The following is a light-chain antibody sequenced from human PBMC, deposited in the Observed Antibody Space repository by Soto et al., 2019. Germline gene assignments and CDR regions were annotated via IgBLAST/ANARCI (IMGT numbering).Light chain of an antibody. CDR3: SSYTSTSSWV. V-gene: IGLV2-14*01. Sequence: QSALTQPASVSGSPGQSITISCTGTSSDVGGYNYVSWYQHHPGKAPKVMIYEVSNRPSGVSNRFSGSKSGNTASLTISGLQAEDEGDYYCSSYTSTSSWVLGGGTKSPS. J-gene: IGLJ3*02. CDR2: EVS. CDR1: SSDVGGYNY.